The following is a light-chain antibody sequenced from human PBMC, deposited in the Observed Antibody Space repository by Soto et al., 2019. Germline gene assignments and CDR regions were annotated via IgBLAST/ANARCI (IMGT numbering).Light chain of an antibody. V-gene: IGKV3-15*01. CDR2: GAS. J-gene: IGKJ2*01. CDR3: HRRHNWPPT. CDR1: QTNNSE. Sequence: EIVMTQSPATLSLSPGERAALFCRASQTNNSELAWYQQKPGQPPRLLIYGASTRATGVPARFTGSESGAAFTLTIGGLQAEDLGVYYCHRRHNWPPTFGQGTRVVI.